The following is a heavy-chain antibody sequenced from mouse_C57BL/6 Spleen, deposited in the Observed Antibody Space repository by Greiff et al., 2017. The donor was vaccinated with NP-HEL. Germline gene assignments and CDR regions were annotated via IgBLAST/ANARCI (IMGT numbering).Heavy chain of an antibody. CDR2: ISYDGSN. D-gene: IGHD2-4*01. J-gene: IGHJ4*01. Sequence: EVKLQESGPGLVKPSQSLSLTCSVTGYSITSGYYWNWIRQFPGNKLEWMGYISYDGSNNYNPSLKNRISITRDTSKNQFFLKLNSVTTEDTATYYCAREGDYGWDYYAMDYWGQGTSVTVSS. CDR3: AREGDYGWDYYAMDY. CDR1: GYSITSGYY. V-gene: IGHV3-6*01.